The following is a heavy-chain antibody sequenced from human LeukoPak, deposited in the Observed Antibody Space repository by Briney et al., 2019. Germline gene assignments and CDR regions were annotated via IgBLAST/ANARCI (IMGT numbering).Heavy chain of an antibody. CDR3: ARAGVWDSSDTSGYHNGAFDI. Sequence: VSVKVSCKASVYTFTGYYMHWVRQAPGQGLEGMGWINPNSGGTNYAQKFLGRVTMTRDTSISIAYMELSNLRSDDTAVYYCARAGVWDSSDTSGYHNGAFDIWGQGTMVTVSS. J-gene: IGHJ3*02. V-gene: IGHV1-2*02. CDR2: INPNSGGT. D-gene: IGHD3-22*01. CDR1: VYTFTGYY.